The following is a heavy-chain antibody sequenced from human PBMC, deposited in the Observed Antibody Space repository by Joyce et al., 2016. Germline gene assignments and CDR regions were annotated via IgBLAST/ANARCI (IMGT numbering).Heavy chain of an antibody. V-gene: IGHV1-69*02. CDR1: GGSFNKYT. CDR2: IIPMLNMT. J-gene: IGHJ6*02. CDR3: AGTFNYPHHDGMDV. Sequence: QVHLVQSGAEVKKSGSSVRVSCKASGGSFNKYTVSWLRQAPGQGLAWMVRIIPMLNMTNNAQDFQGRVTITADTSTTTAYMQLTGLRFDDTAVYFCAGTFNYPHHDGMDVWGQGTTVTVSS. D-gene: IGHD4-11*01.